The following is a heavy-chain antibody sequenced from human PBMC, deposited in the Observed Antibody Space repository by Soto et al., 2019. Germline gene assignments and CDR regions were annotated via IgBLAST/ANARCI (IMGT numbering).Heavy chain of an antibody. CDR3: ARDLWVEPELYYYGMDV. V-gene: IGHV4-30-4*01. D-gene: IGHD1-1*01. CDR1: GDSISSADYY. J-gene: IGHJ6*02. Sequence: SEALSRTCTVPGDSISSADYYWSWIRQTPGKGLEWIGHIFYSGTTYYNPSLKSRLTISVDTSKNHFSLRLTSVTAADTAVYYCARDLWVEPELYYYGMDVWAQGTTVTVSS. CDR2: IFYSGTT.